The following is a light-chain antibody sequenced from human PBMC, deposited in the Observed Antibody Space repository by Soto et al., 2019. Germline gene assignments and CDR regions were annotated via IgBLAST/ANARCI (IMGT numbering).Light chain of an antibody. J-gene: IGLJ1*01. Sequence: QSVLTQPASVSGSPGQSITISCTGTSSDVGAYKYVSWYQQHPGKAPKVVIYEVTSRPSGVSTRFSGSKSGNTASLTISGLQADDEADYYCSSYTRSGTQVFGTGTKVTVL. V-gene: IGLV2-14*01. CDR3: SSYTRSGTQV. CDR1: SSDVGAYKY. CDR2: EVT.